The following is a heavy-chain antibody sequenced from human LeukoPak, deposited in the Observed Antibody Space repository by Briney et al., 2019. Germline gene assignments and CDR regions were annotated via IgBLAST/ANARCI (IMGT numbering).Heavy chain of an antibody. CDR3: ATYRQVLLPFES. J-gene: IGHJ4*02. CDR1: GFTFSSYA. CDR2: ISGSGGST. D-gene: IGHD2-8*02. Sequence: GGSLRLSCAASGFTFSSYAMSWVRQAPGKGLEWVSAISGSGGSTYYADSVKGRFTISRDNSKSTLSLQMNSLRAEDTAIYYCATYRQVLLPFESWGQGALVTVSS. V-gene: IGHV3-23*01.